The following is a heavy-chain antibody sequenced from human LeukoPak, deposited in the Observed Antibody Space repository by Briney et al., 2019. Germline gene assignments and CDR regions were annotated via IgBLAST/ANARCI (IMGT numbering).Heavy chain of an antibody. CDR2: IKQDGSER. V-gene: IGHV3-7*01. D-gene: IGHD6-19*01. CDR1: GFSFSTYW. CDR3: ARGMTVAANWFDS. Sequence: GGSLRLSCAASGFSFSTYWMNWVRQVPGKGLEWVANIKQDGSERYYVDSVKGRFTISRDNAENSVYLQMNSLRAEDTAVYYCARGMTVAANWFDSWGLGTLVTVSS. J-gene: IGHJ5*01.